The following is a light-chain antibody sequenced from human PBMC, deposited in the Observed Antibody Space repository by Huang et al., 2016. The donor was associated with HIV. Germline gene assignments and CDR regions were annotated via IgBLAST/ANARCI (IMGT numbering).Light chain of an antibody. J-gene: IGKJ2*01. CDR3: QQYSNMNT. CDR2: GAS. V-gene: IGKV3-15*01. Sequence: EIQMTQSPGTLSVSPGERVTLYCRASQSVGSSLAWYQHKPGHAPRLVIYGASTRATDIPVRVSGSGSGTEFTLSINSLQAEDYAVYYCQQYSNMNTFGQGTRLEIK. CDR1: QSVGSS.